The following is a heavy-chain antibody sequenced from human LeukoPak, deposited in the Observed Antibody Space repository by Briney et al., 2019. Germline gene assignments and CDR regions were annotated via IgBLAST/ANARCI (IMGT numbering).Heavy chain of an antibody. CDR3: ARDVGAQFFDY. V-gene: IGHV4-59*01. CDR2: IYYSGST. D-gene: IGHD1-26*01. J-gene: IGHJ4*02. Sequence: SETLSLTCTVSGGSISSYYWSWLRQPPGKGLEWIGYIYYSGSTNYNPSLKSRVTISVDTSKNQFSLKLSSVTAADTAVYYCARDVGAQFFDYWGQGTLVAVSS. CDR1: GGSISSYY.